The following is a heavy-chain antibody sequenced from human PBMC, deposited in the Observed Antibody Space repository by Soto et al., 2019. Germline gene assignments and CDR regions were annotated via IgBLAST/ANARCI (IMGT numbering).Heavy chain of an antibody. Sequence: GGSLRLSCAASGFTFSSYAMSWVRQAPGKGLEWVSAISGSGGSTYYADSVKGRFTISRDNSKNTLYLQMNSLRAEDTAVYYCAKDLGPSFQWLNGDYWGQGTLVTVSS. CDR3: AKDLGPSFQWLNGDY. CDR2: ISGSGGST. J-gene: IGHJ4*02. D-gene: IGHD6-19*01. V-gene: IGHV3-23*01. CDR1: GFTFSSYA.